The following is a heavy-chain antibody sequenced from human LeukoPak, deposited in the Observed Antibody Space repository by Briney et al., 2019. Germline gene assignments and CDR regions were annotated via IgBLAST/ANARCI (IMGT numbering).Heavy chain of an antibody. J-gene: IGHJ3*02. CDR1: GYTFTSYG. D-gene: IGHD3-22*01. Sequence: ASVKVSCKASGYTFTSYGISCVRQAPGQGLEWMGWISAYNGNTSYAQKLQGRVTMTTDTSTSTAYMELRSLRSDDTAVYYCARDTAWGYYDSSFDAFDIWGQGTMVTVSS. CDR2: ISAYNGNT. CDR3: ARDTAWGYYDSSFDAFDI. V-gene: IGHV1-18*01.